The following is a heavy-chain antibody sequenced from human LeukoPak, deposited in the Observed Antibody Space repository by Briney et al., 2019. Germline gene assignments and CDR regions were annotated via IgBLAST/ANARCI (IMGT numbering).Heavy chain of an antibody. CDR2: IYYSGST. V-gene: IGHV4-31*03. CDR1: GGSLSSGGYY. Sequence: SQTLSLTCTVSGGSLSSGGYYWSWVRQHPGTGLEWIGYIYYSGSTYYNPSLKSRVTISVDTSKNQFSLKLSSVTAADTAVYYCARDPIIAAAGKNYYYGMDVWGQGTTVTVSS. J-gene: IGHJ6*02. CDR3: ARDPIIAAAGKNYYYGMDV. D-gene: IGHD6-13*01.